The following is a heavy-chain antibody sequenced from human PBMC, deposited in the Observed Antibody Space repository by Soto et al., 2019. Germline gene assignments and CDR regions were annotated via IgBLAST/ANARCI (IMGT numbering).Heavy chain of an antibody. Sequence: GGSLRLSCAASGFNFSSYGMHWVRQAPGKGLEWVAVIWYDGSNKYYADSVKGRFTISRDNSKNTLYLQMNSLRAEDTAVYYCASSGGAAWYFDYWGQGTLVTVSS. CDR2: IWYDGSNK. D-gene: IGHD1-26*01. CDR3: ASSGGAAWYFDY. J-gene: IGHJ4*02. CDR1: GFNFSSYG. V-gene: IGHV3-33*01.